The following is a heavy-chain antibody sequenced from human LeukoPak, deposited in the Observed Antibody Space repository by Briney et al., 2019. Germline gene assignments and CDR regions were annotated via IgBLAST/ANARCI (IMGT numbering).Heavy chain of an antibody. CDR2: IYYSGST. Sequence: SETLSLACTVSGRSISSYYWSWIRQPPGKGREWIGYIYYSGSTNYNPSLKSRVTISVDTSKNQFSLKLSSVTAADTAVYYCARDPFGTGSLDYWGQGTLVTVSS. CDR3: ARDPFGTGSLDY. J-gene: IGHJ4*02. D-gene: IGHD3/OR15-3a*01. V-gene: IGHV4-59*01. CDR1: GRSISSYY.